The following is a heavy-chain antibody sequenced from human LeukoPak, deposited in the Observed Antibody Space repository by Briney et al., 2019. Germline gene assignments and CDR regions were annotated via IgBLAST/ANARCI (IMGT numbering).Heavy chain of an antibody. CDR3: AKQLGYCSDGSCYFPY. Sequence: GGSLRLSCAASGFTFSSSAMSWVRQAPGKGLEWVSTISNNGGYTYYADSVQGRFTISRDDSKSTLCLQMNSLRAEDTAVYYCAKQLGYCSDGSCYFPYWGQGTLVTVSS. J-gene: IGHJ4*02. V-gene: IGHV3-23*01. CDR2: ISNNGGYT. CDR1: GFTFSSSA. D-gene: IGHD2-15*01.